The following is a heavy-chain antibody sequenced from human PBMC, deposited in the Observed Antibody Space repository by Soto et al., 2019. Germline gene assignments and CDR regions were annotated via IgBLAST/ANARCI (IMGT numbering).Heavy chain of an antibody. Sequence: SETLSLTCSVSGGSISSSSHYWGWIRQPPGKGLEFIGNIYYRGTTNYDPSLKSRLTMSVDTSKNQFSLKLSSVTAADTAMYYCARDDSERPATYWGQGTLVTVSS. CDR3: ARDDSERPATY. CDR2: IYYRGTT. V-gene: IGHV4-39*02. D-gene: IGHD3-10*01. CDR1: GGSISSSSHY. J-gene: IGHJ4*02.